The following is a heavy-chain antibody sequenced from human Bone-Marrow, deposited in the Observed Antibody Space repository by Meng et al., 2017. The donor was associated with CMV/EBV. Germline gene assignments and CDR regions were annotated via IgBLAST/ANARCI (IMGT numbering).Heavy chain of an antibody. V-gene: IGHV3-53*01. Sequence: GESLKISCAASGFTVSSTYMSWVRQAPGKGLEWVSVIYSGESTYYADSVKGRFTLSRDNSKNTLDLQMNSLRAEDTAVYYCARVYHQILDRHAFDIWGQGTMVT. CDR1: GFTVSSTY. CDR3: ARVYHQILDRHAFDI. D-gene: IGHD2-2*01. J-gene: IGHJ3*02. CDR2: IYSGEST.